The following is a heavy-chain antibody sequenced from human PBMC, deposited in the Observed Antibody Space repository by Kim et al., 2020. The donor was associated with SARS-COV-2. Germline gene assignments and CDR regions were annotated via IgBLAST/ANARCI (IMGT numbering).Heavy chain of an antibody. D-gene: IGHD6-6*01. CDR2: IYSGGST. CDR1: GFTVSSNY. Sequence: GGSLRLSCAASGFTVSSNYMSWVRQAPGKGLEWVSVIYSGGSTYYADSVKGRFTISRDNSKNTLYLQMNSLRAEDTAVYYCARDSIAARRVYYYYYMDVWGKGTTVTVSS. J-gene: IGHJ6*03. V-gene: IGHV3-66*01. CDR3: ARDSIAARRVYYYYYMDV.